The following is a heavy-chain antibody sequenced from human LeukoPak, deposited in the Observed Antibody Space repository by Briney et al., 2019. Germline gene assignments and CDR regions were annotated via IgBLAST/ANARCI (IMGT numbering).Heavy chain of an antibody. Sequence: SVKVSCKASGYTFTSYGISWVRQAPGQGVEWMGWISAYNGNTNYAQKLQGRVTMTTDTSTSTAYMELRSLRSDDTAVYYCARNFRDGYNFPLDYWGQGTLVTVSS. CDR2: ISAYNGNT. D-gene: IGHD5-24*01. CDR1: GYTFTSYG. CDR3: ARNFRDGYNFPLDY. J-gene: IGHJ4*02. V-gene: IGHV1-18*01.